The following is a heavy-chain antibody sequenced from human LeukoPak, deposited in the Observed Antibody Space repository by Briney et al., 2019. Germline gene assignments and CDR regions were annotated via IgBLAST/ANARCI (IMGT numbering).Heavy chain of an antibody. CDR1: GFIFNSYS. CDR3: ARHYYYGSGSVDY. Sequence: SLRLSCAASGFIFNSYSMNWVRQPPGKGLEWIGSIYYSGSTYYNPSLKSRATISVDTSKNQFSLKLSSVTAADTAVYYCARHYYYGSGSVDYWGQGTLVTVSS. CDR2: IYYSGST. J-gene: IGHJ4*02. V-gene: IGHV4-39*01. D-gene: IGHD3-10*01.